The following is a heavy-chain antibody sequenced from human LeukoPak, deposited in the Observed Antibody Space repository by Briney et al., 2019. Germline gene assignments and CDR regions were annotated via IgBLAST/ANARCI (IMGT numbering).Heavy chain of an antibody. J-gene: IGHJ5*02. D-gene: IGHD6-13*01. Sequence: SETLSLTCTVSGGSISSYYWSWIRQPPGKGLEWIGSIYNSGSTYYNPSLKSRVTISVDTSKNQFSLKLRSVTAADTAMYYCARAYSSSWYYNWFDPWGQGTLVTVSS. V-gene: IGHV4-59*08. CDR1: GGSISSYY. CDR2: IYNSGST. CDR3: ARAYSSSWYYNWFDP.